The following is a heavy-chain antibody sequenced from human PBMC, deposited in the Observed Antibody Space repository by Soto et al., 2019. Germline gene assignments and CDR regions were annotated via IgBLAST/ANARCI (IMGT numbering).Heavy chain of an antibody. CDR1: GFTFSNYA. V-gene: IGHV3-23*01. D-gene: IGHD5-18*01. Sequence: GGSLRLSCAASGFTFSNYAMNWVRQAPGKGLEWVSTITGTDGSTYYADFVKGRFTVSRDNSKNTLFLQMNSLRADDTAVYYCARVLFTATQAVDYWGQGTLVTVSS. CDR3: ARVLFTATQAVDY. J-gene: IGHJ4*02. CDR2: ITGTDGST.